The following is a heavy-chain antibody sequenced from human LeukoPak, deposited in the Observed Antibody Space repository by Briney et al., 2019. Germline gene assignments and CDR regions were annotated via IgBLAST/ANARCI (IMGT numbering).Heavy chain of an antibody. V-gene: IGHV3-53*01. CDR2: IYSGGST. J-gene: IGHJ5*02. D-gene: IGHD3-10*01. CDR3: ARDLDYNGSGRPHGWFDP. CDR1: GFTFSSYA. Sequence: GGSLRLSCVASGFTFSSYAMSWVRQAPGKGLEWVSVIYSGGSTYYADSVKGRFTISRDNSKNTLYLQMNSLRAEDTAVYYCARDLDYNGSGRPHGWFDPWGQGTLVTVSS.